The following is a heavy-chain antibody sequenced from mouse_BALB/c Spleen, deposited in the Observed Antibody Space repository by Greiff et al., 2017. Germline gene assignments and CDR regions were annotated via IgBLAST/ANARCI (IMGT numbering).Heavy chain of an antibody. CDR2: ISYDGSN. Sequence: EVQLVESGPGLVKPSQSLSLTCSVSGYSFTSGYFWNWIRQFPGNKLEWMGYISYDGSNNYNPSLKNRITITRDTSKNQFFLKLNSVTTEDTATYYAAKKKDGNYKVYAMDYWGQGTSVTVSS. J-gene: IGHJ4*01. CDR1: GYSFTSGYF. CDR3: AKKKDGNYKVYAMDY. V-gene: IGHV3-6*02. D-gene: IGHD2-1*01.